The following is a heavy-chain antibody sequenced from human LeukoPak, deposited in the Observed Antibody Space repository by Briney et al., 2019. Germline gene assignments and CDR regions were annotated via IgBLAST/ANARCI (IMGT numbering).Heavy chain of an antibody. CDR2: IRYDGSNK. D-gene: IGHD3-10*01. V-gene: IGHV3-30*02. Sequence: GRSLRLSCAASGFTFSSYGMHWVRQAPGKGLEWVAFIRYDGSNKYYADSVKGRFTISRDNSKNTLYLQMNSLRAEDTAVYYYAKGPTPRGAFDYWGQGTLVTVSS. J-gene: IGHJ4*02. CDR3: AKGPTPRGAFDY. CDR1: GFTFSSYG.